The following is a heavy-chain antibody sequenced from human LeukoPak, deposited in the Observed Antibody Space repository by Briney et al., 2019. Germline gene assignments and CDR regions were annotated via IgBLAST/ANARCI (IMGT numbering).Heavy chain of an antibody. V-gene: IGHV3-23*01. D-gene: IGHD1-7*01. CDR1: GFAFSSYA. CDR3: AKNKLELRDFDY. Sequence: PGGSLRLSCAASGFAFSSYAMSWVRQAPGKGLEWVSAISGSGGSTYYADSVKGRFTISRDNSKNTLYLQMNSLRAEDTAVYYCAKNKLELRDFDYWGQGTLVTVSS. CDR2: ISGSGGST. J-gene: IGHJ4*02.